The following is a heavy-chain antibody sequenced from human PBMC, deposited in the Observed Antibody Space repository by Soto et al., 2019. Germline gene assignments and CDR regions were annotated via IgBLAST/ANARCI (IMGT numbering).Heavy chain of an antibody. J-gene: IGHJ6*02. CDR1: GYTFTTYG. CDR3: ARTPHSSSLGYYYYYYGVDV. Sequence: QVQLVQSGAEVKKPGASVKVSCKASGYTFTTYGISWVRQAPGQGLEWMGWISAYNGNTNYAQKLQGRVTMTTDTSTSTAYMELRSLRSDDTAVYYCARTPHSSSLGYYYYYYGVDVWGQGTTVTVSS. CDR2: ISAYNGNT. D-gene: IGHD6-6*01. V-gene: IGHV1-18*01.